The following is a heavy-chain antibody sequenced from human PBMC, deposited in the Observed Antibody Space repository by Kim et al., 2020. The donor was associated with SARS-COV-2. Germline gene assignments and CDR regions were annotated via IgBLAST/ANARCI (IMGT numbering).Heavy chain of an antibody. CDR3: AKSIGTVVDACHLFFHY. CDR1: GFTFSNFV. D-gene: IGHD6-6*01. V-gene: IGHV3-23*01. Sequence: GGSLRLSCAASGFTFSNFVMSWVRQAPGEGLEWVSPINSSANTTNYADSVKGRFTISRDSAKNTLFLQMNSLRPDDTAVYYCAKSIGTVVDACHLFFHYWGQGTLVTVSS. J-gene: IGHJ4*02. CDR2: INSSANTT.